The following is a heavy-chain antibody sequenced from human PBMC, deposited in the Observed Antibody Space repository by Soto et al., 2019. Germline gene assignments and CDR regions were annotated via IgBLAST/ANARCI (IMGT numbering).Heavy chain of an antibody. Sequence: SETLSLTCAVYGGSFSGYYWSWFRQPPGKGLEWIGEINHSGSTNYNPSLKSRVTISVDTSKNQFSLKLSSVTAADTAMYYCARMWGGYNXHWGQRTLVTVSS. V-gene: IGHV4-34*01. J-gene: IGHJ4*02. D-gene: IGHD6-25*01. CDR1: GGSFSGYY. CDR2: INHSGST. CDR3: ARMWGGYNXH.